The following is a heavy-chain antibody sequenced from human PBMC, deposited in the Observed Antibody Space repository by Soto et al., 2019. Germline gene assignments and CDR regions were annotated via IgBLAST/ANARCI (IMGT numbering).Heavy chain of an antibody. D-gene: IGHD3-22*01. CDR2: IYYSGST. CDR3: ARLYYYDSSGHTLFDY. J-gene: IGHJ4*02. Sequence: QLQLQESGPGLVKPSETRSLTCTVSGGSISSSSYYWGWIRQPPGKGLEWIGSIYYSGSTYYNPSLKSRVTISVDTAKNQFSRKLSAVTAADTAVYYCARLYYYDSSGHTLFDYWGQGTMVTVSS. CDR1: GGSISSSSYY. V-gene: IGHV4-39*01.